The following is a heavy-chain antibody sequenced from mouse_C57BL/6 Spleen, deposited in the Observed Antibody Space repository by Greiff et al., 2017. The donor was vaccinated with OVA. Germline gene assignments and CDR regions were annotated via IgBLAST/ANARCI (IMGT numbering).Heavy chain of an antibody. Sequence: QVQLQQSGPELVKPGASVKISCKASGYAFSSSWMNWVKQRPGKGLEWIGRIYPGDGGTNYNGKFKGKATLTADKSSSTAYMQLSSRTSEDSAVYFCARGGYSNYGFDYWGQGTTLTVSS. V-gene: IGHV1-82*01. CDR1: GYAFSSSW. D-gene: IGHD2-5*01. CDR3: ARGGYSNYGFDY. CDR2: IYPGDGGT. J-gene: IGHJ2*01.